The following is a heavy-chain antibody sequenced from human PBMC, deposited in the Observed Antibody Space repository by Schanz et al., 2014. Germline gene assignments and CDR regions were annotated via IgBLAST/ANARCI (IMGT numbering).Heavy chain of an antibody. CDR1: GGSISSGGYS. J-gene: IGHJ5*02. V-gene: IGHV4-30-4*07. Sequence: QVQLQESGPGLVKPSQTLSLTCAVSGGSISSGGYSWSWIRQPPGKGLEWIGYIYYSGSTDYNPSLKSRVPMSVDPSKNQFSLKLPSVTAADTAVYYCARPSSVVGITGWFDTWGQGTLVTVSS. CDR2: IYYSGST. CDR3: ARPSSVVGITGWFDT. D-gene: IGHD3-22*01.